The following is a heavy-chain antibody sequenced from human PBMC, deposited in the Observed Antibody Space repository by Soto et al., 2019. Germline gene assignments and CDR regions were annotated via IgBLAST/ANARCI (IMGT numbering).Heavy chain of an antibody. CDR3: ARVSVRGEDLGWFDP. CDR1: GGSISSGGYY. CDR2: IYYSGST. D-gene: IGHD3-10*01. Sequence: SETLSLTCTVSGGSISSGGYYWSWIRQHPGKGLEWIGYIYYSGSTYYNPSLKSRVTISVDTSKNQFSLKLSSVTAADTAVYYCARVSVRGEDLGWFDPWGQGTLVTVSS. J-gene: IGHJ5*02. V-gene: IGHV4-31*03.